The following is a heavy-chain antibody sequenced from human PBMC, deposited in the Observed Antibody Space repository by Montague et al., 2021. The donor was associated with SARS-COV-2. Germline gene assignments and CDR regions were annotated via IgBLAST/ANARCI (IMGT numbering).Heavy chain of an antibody. CDR3: ARGRRYCSGGGCYSGWFDP. J-gene: IGHJ5*02. V-gene: IGHV4-38-2*02. Sequence: SETLSLTCTVSGYSISSGYYWGWIRQPPGKGLEWIGSIYHSGSTYYNPSLKRRVTISVDTSKNQFSLKLSSVTAADTAVYYCARGRRYCSGGGCYSGWFDPWGQGTLVTVSS. D-gene: IGHD2-15*01. CDR1: GYSISSGYY. CDR2: IYHSGST.